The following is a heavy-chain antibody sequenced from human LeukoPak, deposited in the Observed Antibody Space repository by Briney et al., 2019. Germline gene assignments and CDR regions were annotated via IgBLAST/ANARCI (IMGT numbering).Heavy chain of an antibody. CDR3: AAGGTSAP. D-gene: IGHD1/OR15-1a*01. CDR2: ISPGDSGI. Sequence: GESLKISCKGSGYGFTSYWIGWVRQMPGKGLEWMGVISPGDSGIRYSPSFQGQVTISVDKSISTAYLQWSSLKASDSAMYYCAAGGTSAPWGQGTLVTVSS. V-gene: IGHV5-51*01. J-gene: IGHJ5*02. CDR1: GYGFTSYW.